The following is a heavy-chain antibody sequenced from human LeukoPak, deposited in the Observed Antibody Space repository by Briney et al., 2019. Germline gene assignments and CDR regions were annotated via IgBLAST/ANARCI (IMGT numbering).Heavy chain of an antibody. D-gene: IGHD3-10*01. CDR3: AKAVRGEYYFDY. CDR2: IGTAGDT. Sequence: PGGSLRLSCAASGFTFSSYDMHWVRQATGKGLEWVSAIGTAGDTYYPGSVKGRFTISRENAKNSLYLQMNSLRAGDTAVYYCAKAVRGEYYFDYWGQGTLSPSPQ. V-gene: IGHV3-13*04. J-gene: IGHJ4*02. CDR1: GFTFSSYD.